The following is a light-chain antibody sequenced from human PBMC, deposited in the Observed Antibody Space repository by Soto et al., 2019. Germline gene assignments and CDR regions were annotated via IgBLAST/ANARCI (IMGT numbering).Light chain of an antibody. CDR2: EVS. CDR1: SSEVGGYNY. CDR3: RSYAGSNNFV. J-gene: IGLJ1*01. Sequence: QSVLTQPPSASGSPGQSVTISCTGTSSEVGGYNYVSWYQQHPGKAPKLMIYEVSKRPSGVPDRVSGSKSGNTCSLPVSGLQAEDEAYYYCRSYAGSNNFVFGTGTKVSVL. V-gene: IGLV2-8*01.